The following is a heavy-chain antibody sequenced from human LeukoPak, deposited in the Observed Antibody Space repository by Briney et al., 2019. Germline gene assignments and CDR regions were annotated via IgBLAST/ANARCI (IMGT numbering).Heavy chain of an antibody. CDR3: AREEGRGSGFAY. CDR2: IYCSGST. J-gene: IGHJ4*02. D-gene: IGHD3-22*01. CDR1: GGSISSSSYY. V-gene: IGHV4-39*07. Sequence: SETLSLTCTVSGGSISSSSYYWGWIRQPPGTGLEWIGTIYCSGSTYYNPSLKSRVTISIDTSKNQFSLRLSSVTAADTAVYYCAREEGRGSGFAYWGQGTLVTVPS.